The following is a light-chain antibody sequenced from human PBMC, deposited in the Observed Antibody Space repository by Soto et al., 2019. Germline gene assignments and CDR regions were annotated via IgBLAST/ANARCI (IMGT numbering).Light chain of an antibody. CDR1: GSSIGTNT. CDR3: AAWDGSLNNVL. J-gene: IGLJ2*01. Sequence: QSALTQPPSASGTPGQRVTISCSGSGSSIGTNTVNWYRQLPGTAPKLLIYGNNQRPSGVPDRFSGSKSGTSASLGISGLQSEDEADYYCAAWDGSLNNVLFGGGTKVTVL. V-gene: IGLV1-44*01. CDR2: GNN.